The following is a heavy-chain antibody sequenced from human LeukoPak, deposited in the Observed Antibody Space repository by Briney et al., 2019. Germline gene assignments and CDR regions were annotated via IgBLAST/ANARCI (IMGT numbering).Heavy chain of an antibody. CDR1: GYTFTGYY. J-gene: IGHJ6*02. D-gene: IGHD5-12*01. CDR3: ATVPPLLVATSYYYYGMDV. CDR2: INPNSGGT. Sequence: ASVKVSCKASGYTFTGYYMHWVRQAPGQGLEWMGWINPNSGGTNYAQKFQGRVTMTRDTSISTAYMELSRLRSDDTAVYYCATVPPLLVATSYYYYGMDVWGQGTTVTVSS. V-gene: IGHV1-2*02.